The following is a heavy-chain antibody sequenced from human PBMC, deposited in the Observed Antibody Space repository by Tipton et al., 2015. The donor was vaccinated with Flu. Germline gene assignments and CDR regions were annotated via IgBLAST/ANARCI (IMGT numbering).Heavy chain of an antibody. J-gene: IGHJ4*02. CDR2: FSVRGGAT. CDR1: GFTLTRYG. CDR3: AKVIPEKVAGLDY. D-gene: IGHD6-19*01. Sequence: SLRLSCAVSGFTLTRYGMSWVRQAPGKGLEWISGFSVRGGATFFADSVKGRFTISRDNSKNTLYLQMNSLRAEDTAIYYCAKVIPEKVAGLDYWGQGTLVTVSS. V-gene: IGHV3-23*01.